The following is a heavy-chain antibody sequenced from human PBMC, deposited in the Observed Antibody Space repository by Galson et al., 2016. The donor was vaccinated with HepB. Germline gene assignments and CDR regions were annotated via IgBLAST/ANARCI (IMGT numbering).Heavy chain of an antibody. D-gene: IGHD3-22*01. CDR1: GGSISSGGYY. CDR2: IYYSGST. J-gene: IGHJ1*01. CDR3: ASGSGSGFYGEFFHH. V-gene: IGHV4-31*03. Sequence: TLSLTCTVSGGSISSGGYYWSWIRQHPGKGLEWIGYIYYSGSTYYNPSLKSRVTMSVDTSKNQFSLKLSSVTAADTAVYYCASGSGSGFYGEFFHHWGQGTLVTVSS.